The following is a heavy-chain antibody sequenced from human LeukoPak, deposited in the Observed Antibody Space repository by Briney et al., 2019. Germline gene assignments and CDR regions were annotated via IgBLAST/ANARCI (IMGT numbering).Heavy chain of an antibody. Sequence: GASVKVSCKASGSTFIDYYIHWVRQAPGQGLEWMGWINPYSGGTNYAQKFQGRVTMTRDTSISTAYVELNSLRSDDTAVYYCARLGLTVTSDIDWWGQGTLVTVSS. V-gene: IGHV1-2*02. D-gene: IGHD4-17*01. CDR2: INPYSGGT. CDR3: ARLGLTVTSDIDW. CDR1: GSTFIDYY. J-gene: IGHJ4*02.